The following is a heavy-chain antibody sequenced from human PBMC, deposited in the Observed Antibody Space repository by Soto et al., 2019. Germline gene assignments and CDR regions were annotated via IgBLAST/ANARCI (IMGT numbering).Heavy chain of an antibody. CDR1: GYTFTSYA. CDR3: ARGYYDSSGYYREYYFAY. V-gene: IGHV1-3*01. J-gene: IGHJ4*02. D-gene: IGHD3-22*01. CDR2: INAGNGNT. Sequence: GASVKVSCKASGYTFTSYAMHWVRQAPGQRLEWMGWINAGNGNTKYSQKFQGRVTITRDTSASTAYMELSSLRSEDTAVYYCARGYYDSSGYYREYYFAYWGQGTLVTVSS.